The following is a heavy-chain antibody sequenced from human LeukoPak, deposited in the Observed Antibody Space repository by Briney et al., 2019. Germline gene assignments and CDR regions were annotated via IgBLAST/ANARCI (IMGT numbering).Heavy chain of an antibody. Sequence: GASVKVSCKASGGTFSSYAISWVRQAPGQGLEWMGGIIPIFGTANYAQKFQGRVTITTDESTSTAYMELSSLRSEDTAVYYCARDSIRPPSSGYDSDYWGQGTLVTVSS. CDR2: IIPIFGTA. CDR1: GGTFSSYA. CDR3: ARDSIRPPSSGYDSDY. D-gene: IGHD5-12*01. J-gene: IGHJ4*02. V-gene: IGHV1-69*05.